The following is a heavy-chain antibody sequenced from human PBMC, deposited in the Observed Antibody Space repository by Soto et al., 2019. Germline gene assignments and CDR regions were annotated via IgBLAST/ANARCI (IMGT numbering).Heavy chain of an antibody. V-gene: IGHV4-39*01. J-gene: IGHJ4*02. CDR1: GGSISSSSYY. CDR3: ASLRNFHSSSFVY. Sequence: SETLSLTCTVSGGSISSSSYYWGWIRQPPGKGLEWIGSIYYSGSTYYNPSLKSRVTISVDTSKNQFSLKLSSVTAADTAVYYCASLRNFHSSSFVYWGQGTLVTVSS. D-gene: IGHD6-19*01. CDR2: IYYSGST.